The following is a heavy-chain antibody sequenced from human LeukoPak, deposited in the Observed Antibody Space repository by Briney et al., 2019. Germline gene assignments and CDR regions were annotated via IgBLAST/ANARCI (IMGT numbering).Heavy chain of an antibody. CDR3: AKDYLSSSSTGDWFDP. V-gene: IGHV3-30*02. J-gene: IGHJ5*02. CDR2: IRYDGSNK. CDR1: GFTFSSYG. D-gene: IGHD6-6*01. Sequence: GGSLRLSCAASGFTFSSYGMHWVRQAPGKGLEWVAFIRYDGSNKYYADSVKGRFTISRDNSKNTLYLQMNSLRAEDTAVCYCAKDYLSSSSTGDWFDPWGQGTLVTVSS.